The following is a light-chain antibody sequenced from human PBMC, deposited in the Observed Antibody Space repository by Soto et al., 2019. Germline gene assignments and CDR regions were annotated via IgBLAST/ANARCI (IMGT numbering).Light chain of an antibody. CDR1: QSVGGNY. CDR3: QHYDSSPET. V-gene: IGKV3-20*01. CDR2: GTS. Sequence: ETVFTQSPGTLSLSAGERATLSCRASQSVGGNYLAWYQQKPGQAPRLLIYGTSSRATGIPERFSGGGSGTDFTLTISRLEPEDFAVYYCQHYDSSPETFGQGTKVDIK. J-gene: IGKJ1*01.